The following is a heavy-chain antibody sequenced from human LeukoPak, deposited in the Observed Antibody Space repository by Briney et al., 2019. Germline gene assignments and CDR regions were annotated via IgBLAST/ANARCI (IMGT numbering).Heavy chain of an antibody. J-gene: IGHJ6*03. CDR1: GGSISRGDYY. CDR2: IYYSGST. V-gene: IGHV4-30-4*01. Sequence: SETLSLTCTVAGGSISRGDYYRSSIRPPPLTLLAWIAYIYYSGSTYYNPSLKSRVTISVDTSKNQFSLKLSSVTAADTAVYYCARDGLAAPPGYYYYMDVWGKETTVTVSS. D-gene: IGHD6-6*01. CDR3: ARDGLAAPPGYYYYMDV.